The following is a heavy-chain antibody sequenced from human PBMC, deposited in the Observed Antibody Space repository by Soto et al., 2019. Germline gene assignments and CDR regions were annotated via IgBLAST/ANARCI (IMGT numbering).Heavy chain of an antibody. V-gene: IGHV5-10-1*01. D-gene: IGHD3-3*01. CDR3: ARRLRFLEWLSNGYYGMGV. Sequence: GESLKISCKGSGYSFTSYWISWVRQMPGKGLEWMGRIDPSDSYTNYSPSFQGHVTISADKSISTAYLQWSSLKASDTAMYYCARRLRFLEWLSNGYYGMGVWGQGTTVTAP. CDR2: IDPSDSYT. CDR1: GYSFTSYW. J-gene: IGHJ6*02.